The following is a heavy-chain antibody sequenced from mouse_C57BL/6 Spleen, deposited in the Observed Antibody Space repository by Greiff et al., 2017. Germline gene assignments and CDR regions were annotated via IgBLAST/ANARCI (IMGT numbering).Heavy chain of an antibody. CDR2: ISRGSSTI. CDR1: GFTFSDYG. V-gene: IGHV5-17*01. J-gene: IGHJ2*01. D-gene: IGHD1-1*02. CDR3: ARDDYWGY. Sequence: EVKLVESGGGLVKPGGSLKLSCAASGFTFSDYGMHWVRQAPEKGLEWVAYISRGSSTIYYADTVKGRFTISRDNAKNTLFLQMTSLRAEDTAMYYCARDDYWGYWGQGTTITVSS.